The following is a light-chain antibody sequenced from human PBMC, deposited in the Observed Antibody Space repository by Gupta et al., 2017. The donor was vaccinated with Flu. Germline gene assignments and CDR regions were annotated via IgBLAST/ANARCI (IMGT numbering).Light chain of an antibody. V-gene: IGKV2-28*01. Sequence: DIVMTQSPPSLPVTPGEPASISCRSSQNLLHSNGNNYLDWYLQKPGQSPQLLIYLGSNRASGVPDRFSGSGSGTDFTLKSSRVEDEDVGVYYCMQALQTWTFGQGTKVEIK. CDR3: MQALQTWT. CDR1: QNLLHSNGNNY. J-gene: IGKJ1*01. CDR2: LGS.